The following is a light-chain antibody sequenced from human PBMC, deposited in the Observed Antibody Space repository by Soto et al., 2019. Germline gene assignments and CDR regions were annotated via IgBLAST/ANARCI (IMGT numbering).Light chain of an antibody. CDR1: QSVNSNY. CDR3: QQYDLSPHT. CDR2: AAS. J-gene: IGKJ5*01. V-gene: IGKV3-20*01. Sequence: EIVLTQSPATLSLSPGEGATLSCRASQSVNSNYLAWHQQRPGQAPRLLIYAASNRAIGIPDRFSGSGSGTDFALSISRLEPEDFAVYFCQQYDLSPHTFGQGTRLQIK.